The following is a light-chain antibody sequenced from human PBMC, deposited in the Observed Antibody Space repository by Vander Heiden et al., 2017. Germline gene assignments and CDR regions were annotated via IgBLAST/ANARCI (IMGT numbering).Light chain of an antibody. J-gene: IGLJ1*01. V-gene: IGLV2-23*01. CDR1: SSDIGSYNL. Sequence: QSALTQPASVSGSPGQSITISCTGTSSDIGSYNLVSWYQQHPGKAPNLMIYEGSKRPSGVSNRFSGSKSGNTASLTISGLQAEDAADYYCCSYASSSTYVFGTGTEVTVL. CDR3: CSYASSSTYV. CDR2: EGS.